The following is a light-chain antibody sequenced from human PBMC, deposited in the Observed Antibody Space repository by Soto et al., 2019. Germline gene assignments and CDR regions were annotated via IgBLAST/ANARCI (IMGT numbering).Light chain of an antibody. CDR2: GAS. Sequence: EFVLTQSPATLSFSPGERATLSCRASENVRTFVDWYQQKPGQAPRLLIYGASSRATGIPDRFSGRGFGTDFTLTISRLEPEDFAVYYCQHSGDFRWTFGLGTKVDI. J-gene: IGKJ1*01. V-gene: IGKV3-11*01. CDR1: ENVRTF. CDR3: QHSGDFRWT.